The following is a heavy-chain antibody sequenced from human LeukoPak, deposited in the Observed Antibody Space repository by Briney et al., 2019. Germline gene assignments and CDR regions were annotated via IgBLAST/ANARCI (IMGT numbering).Heavy chain of an antibody. D-gene: IGHD6-19*01. Sequence: PSEILSLTCTVSGGSISSNYWNWIRQPPGKGLEWIGYVYYSGTTNYNPSLKSRVTISVDTSKNQFSLKVTSVTVADTAVYYCARGSGSYFPFDSWGQGTLVTVSS. V-gene: IGHV4-59*01. J-gene: IGHJ4*02. CDR3: ARGSGSYFPFDS. CDR1: GGSISSNY. CDR2: VYYSGTT.